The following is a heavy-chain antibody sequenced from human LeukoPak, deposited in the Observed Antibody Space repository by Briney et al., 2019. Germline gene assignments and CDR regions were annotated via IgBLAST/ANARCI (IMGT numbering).Heavy chain of an antibody. CDR1: GGTFSSYA. J-gene: IGHJ3*02. V-gene: IGHV1-69*13. CDR3: ARSQLTREWDVAFDI. CDR2: IIPIFGTA. Sequence: SVKVSCKASGGTFSSYAISWVRQAPGQGLEWMGVIIPIFGTANYAQKFQGRVTITADESTSTAYMELSSLRSEDTAVYYCARSQLTREWDVAFDIWGQGTMVTVSS. D-gene: IGHD1-26*01.